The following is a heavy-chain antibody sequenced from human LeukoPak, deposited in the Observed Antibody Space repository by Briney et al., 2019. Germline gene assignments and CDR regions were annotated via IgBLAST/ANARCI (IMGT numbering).Heavy chain of an antibody. Sequence: PGGSLRLSCAASGFTFSSYGMHWVRQAPGKGLEWVAFIRYDGSNKYYADSVKGRFTISRDNSKNTLYLQMNSLRAEDTAVYYCAKDRGYYGSGSYQPDYWGQGTLVTVSS. V-gene: IGHV3-30*02. CDR2: IRYDGSNK. J-gene: IGHJ4*02. CDR1: GFTFSSYG. D-gene: IGHD3-10*01. CDR3: AKDRGYYGSGSYQPDY.